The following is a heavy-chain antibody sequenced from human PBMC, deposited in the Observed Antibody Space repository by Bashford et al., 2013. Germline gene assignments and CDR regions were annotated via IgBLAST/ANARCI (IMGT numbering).Heavy chain of an antibody. D-gene: IGHD6-25*01. CDR1: GYSFSNHW. J-gene: IGHJ3*02. V-gene: IGHV5-51*01. Sequence: GESLKISCKASGYSFSNHWIGWVRQMSGKGLEWMGMIYPDDSDTRYNPSLEGQVTMSADNSVTTAYLQWGSLKASDTAIYYCARVLNSGSDHAFDIWGQGTMVTVSS. CDR3: ARVLNSGSDHAFDI. CDR2: IYPDDSDT.